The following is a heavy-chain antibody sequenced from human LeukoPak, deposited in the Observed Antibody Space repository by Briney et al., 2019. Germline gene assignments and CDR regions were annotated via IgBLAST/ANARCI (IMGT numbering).Heavy chain of an antibody. V-gene: IGHV3-23*01. CDR2: ASGSRGST. CDR3: AKDLGSVVTPPSLDY. J-gene: IGHJ4*02. Sequence: GGSLRLSCAASGSTFSSYWMHWVRQAPGKGLEWVSSASGSRGSTYYADSVKGRFTISRDNSKNTLYLQMNSLRAEDTAVYYCAKDLGSVVTPPSLDYWGQGTLVTVSS. D-gene: IGHD4-23*01. CDR1: GSTFSSYW.